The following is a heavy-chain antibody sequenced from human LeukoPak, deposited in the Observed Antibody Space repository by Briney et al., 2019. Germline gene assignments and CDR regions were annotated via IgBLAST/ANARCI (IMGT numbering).Heavy chain of an antibody. CDR1: GYTFTSYD. Sequence: ASVKVSCKASGYTFTSYDINWVRQATGQGLEWMGWINPNSGNTGYAQKFQGRVTITRNTSISTAYMELSSLRSEDTAVYYCARNALRFLEWLSPRFDYWGQGTLVTVSS. CDR3: ARNALRFLEWLSPRFDY. D-gene: IGHD3-3*01. CDR2: INPNSGNT. J-gene: IGHJ4*02. V-gene: IGHV1-8*03.